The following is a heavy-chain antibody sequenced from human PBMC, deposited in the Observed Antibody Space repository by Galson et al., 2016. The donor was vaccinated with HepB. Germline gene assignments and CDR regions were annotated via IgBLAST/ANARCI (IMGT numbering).Heavy chain of an antibody. Sequence: SLRLSCAASGFTFSSHAMAWVRQAPGKGLEWVTGISPSGDTISYADSVKGRFTISKDNAKNTLNLQMNNLRAEDTALYYCAKDYIGTLPEALDIWGQGTMVTVSS. CDR1: GFTFSSHA. CDR3: AKDYIGTLPEALDI. J-gene: IGHJ3*02. V-gene: IGHV3-23*01. D-gene: IGHD2-15*01. CDR2: ISPSGDTI.